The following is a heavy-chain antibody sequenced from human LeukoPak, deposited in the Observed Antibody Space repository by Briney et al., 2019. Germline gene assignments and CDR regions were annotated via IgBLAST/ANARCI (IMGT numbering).Heavy chain of an antibody. D-gene: IGHD6-13*01. CDR2: VSHSETT. V-gene: IGHV4-4*02. CDR3: AREDDIAAAGGFDY. CDR1: GASISATNW. Sequence: SETLSLTCDVSGASISATNWWTWVRLPPGKGLEWIGEVSHSETTNYSPSLKGRVRLSVDRATNQFSLRLTSVTAADTAVYYCAREDDIAAAGGFDYWGQGTLVTVSS. J-gene: IGHJ4*02.